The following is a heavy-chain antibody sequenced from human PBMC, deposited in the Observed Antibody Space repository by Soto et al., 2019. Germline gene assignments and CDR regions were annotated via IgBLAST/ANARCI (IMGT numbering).Heavy chain of an antibody. CDR3: ATGGGIKRYFDY. CDR1: GGSISSGGYY. Sequence: LSLTCTVSGGSISSGGYYWSRIRQHPGKGLEWIGYIYYSGSTYYNPSLKSRVTISVDTSKNQFSLKLSSVTAADTAVYYCATGGGIKRYFDYWGQGTLVTVSS. V-gene: IGHV4-31*03. J-gene: IGHJ4*02. CDR2: IYYSGST. D-gene: IGHD1-20*01.